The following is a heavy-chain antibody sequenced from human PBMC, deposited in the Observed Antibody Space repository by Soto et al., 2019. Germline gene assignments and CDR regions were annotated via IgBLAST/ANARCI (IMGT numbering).Heavy chain of an antibody. CDR2: INKDGSQK. D-gene: IGHD7-27*01. CDR3: VRELGLAY. V-gene: IGHV3-7*03. CDR1: GFTLSNYW. Sequence: GGSLRLSCAASGFTLSNYWMTWVRQAPGKGLEWVANINKDGSQKNYVDSVKGRFTIARDNGQNSLSLQINSLRVEDTAVYYCVRELGLAYWGQGALVPVYS. J-gene: IGHJ4*02.